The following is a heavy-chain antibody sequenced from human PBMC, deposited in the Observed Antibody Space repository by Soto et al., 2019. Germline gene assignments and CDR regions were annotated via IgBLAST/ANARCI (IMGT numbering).Heavy chain of an antibody. V-gene: IGHV3-66*01. CDR1: GFTVSNNY. J-gene: IGHJ6*04. Sequence: EVQLVESGGGLVQPGGSLRLSCVASGFTVSNNYMTWVRQAPGKGLEWVSNMYSGGGTYSKDSVKGRFTISRDSSTNTLYLQMDNVRAEDTAVYYCARDPGVNWAWGKGTTVTVSS. D-gene: IGHD2-8*01. CDR3: ARDPGVNWA. CDR2: MYSGGGT.